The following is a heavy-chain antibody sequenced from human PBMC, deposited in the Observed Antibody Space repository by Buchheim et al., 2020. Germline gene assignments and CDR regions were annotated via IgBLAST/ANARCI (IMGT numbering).Heavy chain of an antibody. J-gene: IGHJ6*02. CDR1: GFTFSSYG. D-gene: IGHD3-3*01. CDR3: AKASFWSSFYYGMDV. V-gene: IGHV3-30*18. Sequence: QVQLVESGGGVVQPGRSLRLSCAASGFTFSSYGKHWVRQAPGMGLDWVALISSDGNNKYYADSVKGRITISRDNSKNTLYLQMNSLRLEDTAVYYCAKASFWSSFYYGMDVWGQGTT. CDR2: ISSDGNNK.